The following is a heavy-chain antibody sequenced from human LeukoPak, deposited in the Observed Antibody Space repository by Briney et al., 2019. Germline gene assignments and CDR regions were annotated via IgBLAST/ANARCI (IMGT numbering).Heavy chain of an antibody. V-gene: IGHV3-7*01. CDR3: ARVRGFNDDFDY. CDR2: IKQDGSEK. J-gene: IGHJ4*02. CDR1: GFIFTNYF. D-gene: IGHD1-1*01. Sequence: PGGSLRLSCAASGFIFTNYFMSWVRQAPGKGLEWVANIKQDGSEKYYVDSVKGRFTIPRDNAKNSLYLQMNSLRAEDTAVYYCARVRGFNDDFDYWGQGTLVTVSS.